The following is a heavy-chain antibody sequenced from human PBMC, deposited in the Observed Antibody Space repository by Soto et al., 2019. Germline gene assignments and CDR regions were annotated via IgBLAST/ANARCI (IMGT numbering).Heavy chain of an antibody. CDR3: ARDLTKIFLRYFDWDIGQVHDVLDI. J-gene: IGHJ3*02. D-gene: IGHD3-9*01. CDR1: GFTFISYS. Sequence: PGGSLRLSCAASGFTFISYSMNWVRQATGKGLEWVSSISSSSSYIYYADSVKGRFTISRDNAKNSLYLQMNSLRAEDTAVYYCARDLTKIFLRYFDWDIGQVHDVLDIWGKGKMVTVSS. V-gene: IGHV3-21*01. CDR2: ISSSSSYI.